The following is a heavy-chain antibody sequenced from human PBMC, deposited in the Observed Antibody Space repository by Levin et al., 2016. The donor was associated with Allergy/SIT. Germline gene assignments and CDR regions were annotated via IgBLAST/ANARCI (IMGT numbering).Heavy chain of an antibody. Sequence: WIRQPPGKGLEWVAVISYDGSNKYYADSAKGRFTISRDNSKNTLYLQMNSLRAEDTAVYYCARGVYSSGWYHRVPYYFDYWGQGTPVTVSS. CDR3: ARGVYSSGWYHRVPYYFDY. J-gene: IGHJ4*02. V-gene: IGHV3-30*03. D-gene: IGHD6-19*01. CDR2: ISYDGSNK.